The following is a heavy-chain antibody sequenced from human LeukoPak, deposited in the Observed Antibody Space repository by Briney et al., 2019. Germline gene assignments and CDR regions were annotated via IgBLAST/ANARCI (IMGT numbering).Heavy chain of an antibody. CDR2: MRYDGDYK. V-gene: IGHV3-33*01. J-gene: IGHJ4*02. CDR3: ARALYSRNLDY. Sequence: PGGSLRLSCAASGFNFILFGMHWVRQAPGEGLEWVALMRYDGDYKYYGVSVKGRFTISRDNFKNMVYLEMNSLRAEDTAVYYCARALYSRNLDYWGQGSLVTVSS. D-gene: IGHD4-11*01. CDR1: GFNFILFG.